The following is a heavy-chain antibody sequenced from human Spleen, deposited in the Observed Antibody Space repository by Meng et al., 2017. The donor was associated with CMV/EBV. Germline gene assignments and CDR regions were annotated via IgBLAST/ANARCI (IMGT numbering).Heavy chain of an antibody. Sequence: SVKVSCKASGYSFTGYFMHWVRQAPGQGLEWMGWINPNTGDTNYAQKFQGRVTMTRDTSISTAYMDLSRLKFDDTAIYYCARANPHLLGIWGAMDVWGQGTVVTVSS. CDR1: GYSFTGYF. J-gene: IGHJ6*02. V-gene: IGHV1-2*02. CDR3: ARANPHLLGIWGAMDV. D-gene: IGHD7-27*01. CDR2: INPNTGDT.